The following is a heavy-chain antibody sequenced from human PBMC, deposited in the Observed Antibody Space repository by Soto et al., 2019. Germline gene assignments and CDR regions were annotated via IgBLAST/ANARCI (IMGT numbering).Heavy chain of an antibody. J-gene: IGHJ4*02. CDR2: VNAGNDNT. D-gene: IGHD5-18*01. Sequence: QVHLVQSGAEVKKPGASVKVSCKTSGYTFTNNFIHWVRQAPGQRLEWMGWVNAGNDNTKWSREFQGRLTLTKDTSAPTAYMELSSLTAEDTAIYFCAREVPYGYSRFDYWGQGTLVTVSS. CDR1: GYTFTNNF. CDR3: AREVPYGYSRFDY. V-gene: IGHV1-3*01.